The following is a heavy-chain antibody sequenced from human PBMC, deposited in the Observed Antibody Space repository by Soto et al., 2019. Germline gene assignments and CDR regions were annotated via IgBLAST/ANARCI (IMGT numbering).Heavy chain of an antibody. Sequence: GESLKISCKASGYSFNTYWIGWVRQLPGKGLEWMGIIYPDDSDTRYSPSFQGQVTISADKSFTTVYLQWNSLKASDTAIYYCARHVYYDVLKKNYWGQGTLVTVSS. V-gene: IGHV5-51*01. CDR3: ARHVYYDVLKKNY. J-gene: IGHJ4*02. CDR2: IYPDDSDT. CDR1: GYSFNTYW. D-gene: IGHD3-9*01.